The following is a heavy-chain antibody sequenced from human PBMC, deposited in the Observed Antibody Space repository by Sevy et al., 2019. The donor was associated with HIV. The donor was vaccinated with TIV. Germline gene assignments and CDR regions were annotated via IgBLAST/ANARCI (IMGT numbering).Heavy chain of an antibody. Sequence: GGSLRLSCAASGFTFSSYSMNWVRQAPGKGLEWVSYISSSSSTIYYADSVKGRFTISRDNAKNSLYLQMNSLRDEDTAVYYCAGEVRVGAKFDPWGQGTLVTVSS. D-gene: IGHD1-26*01. V-gene: IGHV3-48*02. CDR2: ISSSSSTI. CDR3: AGEVRVGAKFDP. CDR1: GFTFSSYS. J-gene: IGHJ5*02.